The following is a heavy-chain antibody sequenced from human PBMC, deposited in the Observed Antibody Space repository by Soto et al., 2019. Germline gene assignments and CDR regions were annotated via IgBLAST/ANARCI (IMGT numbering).Heavy chain of an antibody. D-gene: IGHD4-17*01. V-gene: IGHV4-59*08. CDR3: ARRYGYYFDY. J-gene: IGHJ4*02. Sequence: SETLSLTCTVSGCSISSYYWSWIRQRPGKGLEWIGYIYYSGSTNYNPSLKSRVTISVDTSKNQLSLKLSSVTAADTAVYYCARRYGYYFDYWGQGTLVT. CDR1: GCSISSYY. CDR2: IYYSGST.